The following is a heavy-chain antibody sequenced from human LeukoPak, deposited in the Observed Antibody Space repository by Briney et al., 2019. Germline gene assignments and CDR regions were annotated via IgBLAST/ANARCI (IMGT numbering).Heavy chain of an antibody. V-gene: IGHV3-74*01. CDR3: ARDQPDYGSGMGLFDY. J-gene: IGHJ4*02. CDR2: INSDGSST. D-gene: IGHD3-10*01. Sequence: GGSLRLSCAASGFTFSSYWMHWVRQAPGKGLVWVSRINSDGSSTSYADPVKGRFTISRDNSKNTLYLQMNSLRAEDTAVYYCARDQPDYGSGMGLFDYWGQGTLVTVSS. CDR1: GFTFSSYW.